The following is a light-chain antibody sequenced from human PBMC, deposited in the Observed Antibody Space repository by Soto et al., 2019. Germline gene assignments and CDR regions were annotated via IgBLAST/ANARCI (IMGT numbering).Light chain of an antibody. CDR3: QQYSSLPWT. Sequence: DIVMTQSPDSLAVSLGERTTINCKSSQTVLYHSNNKNYLAWYHQKPGQPPKLLIYWASTRESGVPARFSGSGSGTDFTLTISSLQAEDVGIYYCQQYSSLPWTFGQGIKVDIK. V-gene: IGKV4-1*01. CDR1: QTVLYHSNNKNY. CDR2: WAS. J-gene: IGKJ1*01.